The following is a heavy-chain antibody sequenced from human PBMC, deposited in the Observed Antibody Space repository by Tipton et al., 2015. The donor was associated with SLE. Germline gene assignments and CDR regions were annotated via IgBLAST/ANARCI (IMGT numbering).Heavy chain of an antibody. D-gene: IGHD2-15*01. J-gene: IGHJ4*02. CDR2: INHSGST. V-gene: IGHV4-34*01. Sequence: TLSLTCAVYGGSFSGYYWSWIRQPPGKGLEWIGEINHSGSTNYNPSLKSRVTMSVDTSKNQFSLKLSSVTAADTAVYYCARATDIHYFDYWGQGTLVTVSS. CDR3: ARATDIHYFDY. CDR1: GGSFSGYY.